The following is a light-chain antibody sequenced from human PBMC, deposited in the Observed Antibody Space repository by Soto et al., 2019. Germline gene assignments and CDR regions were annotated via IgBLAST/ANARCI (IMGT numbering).Light chain of an antibody. CDR3: QQYNSYSST. Sequence: DIHMTQSPSTLSASVGDRVTITCRASQSISSWLAWYKQKPGKAPKLLIYDASILESGVPPRFSGVGSGTDFTLTISSLQPDDFATYYCQQYNSYSSTFGQGTKVEIK. V-gene: IGKV1-5*01. CDR1: QSISSW. J-gene: IGKJ1*01. CDR2: DAS.